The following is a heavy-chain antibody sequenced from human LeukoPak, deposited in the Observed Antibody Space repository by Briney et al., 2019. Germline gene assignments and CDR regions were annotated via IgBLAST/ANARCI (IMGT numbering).Heavy chain of an antibody. J-gene: IGHJ5*02. V-gene: IGHV1-2*02. CDR1: GYTFTGYC. CDR2: INPNNGDT. CDR3: ATEPTGIENSFDP. Sequence: ASVKVSCKASGYTFTGYCVHWVRQAPGRGLEWMGWINPNNGDTYYAQKFQGRVAMTRDTSITTAYMELSRLRSDDTAVYYCATEPTGIENSFDPWGQGTLVTVSS. D-gene: IGHD1-1*01.